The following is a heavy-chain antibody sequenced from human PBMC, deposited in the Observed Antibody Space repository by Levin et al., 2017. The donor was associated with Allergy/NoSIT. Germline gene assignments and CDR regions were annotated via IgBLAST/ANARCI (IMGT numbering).Heavy chain of an antibody. CDR2: VFHNGNA. Sequence: PSQTLSLPCTVSCGSLNNYHGSWVRQIPGKGLQWIGYVFHNGNANYNPSLTSRATISVDTSRTQFYLKLKSVTAADTGVYYCARSRGYSFGYRAFDIWGQGTMVTVSS. CDR1: CGSLNNYH. J-gene: IGHJ3*02. CDR3: ARSRGYSFGYRAFDI. V-gene: IGHV4-59*01. D-gene: IGHD5-18*01.